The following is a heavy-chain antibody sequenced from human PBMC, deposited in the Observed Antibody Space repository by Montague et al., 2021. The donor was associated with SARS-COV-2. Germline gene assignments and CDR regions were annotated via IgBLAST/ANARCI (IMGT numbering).Heavy chain of an antibody. CDR2: K. D-gene: IGHD6-19*01. CDR3: ALAVAGRWGYDY. V-gene: IGHV6-1*01. J-gene: IGHJ4*02. Sequence: KEYAVSLKSRITINPDTSKNQFSLQVKSMTPEDTAVYYCALAVAGRWGYDYLGQGTLVTVSS.